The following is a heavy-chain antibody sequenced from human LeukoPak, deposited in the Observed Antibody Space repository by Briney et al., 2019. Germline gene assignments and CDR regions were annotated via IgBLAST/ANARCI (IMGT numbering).Heavy chain of an antibody. J-gene: IGHJ4*02. CDR1: GASISSSNSY. Sequence: PSETLSLTCTVSGASISSSNSYWGWIRPPPGKGLEWIGSIYYSGNTYSNASLKSQVSISIDTSKNQFSLRLTSVTAADTALYYCAREGPHGSGIYYNPLDYWGQGALVIVSS. D-gene: IGHD3-10*01. CDR3: AREGPHGSGIYYNPLDY. CDR2: IYYSGNT. V-gene: IGHV4-39*02.